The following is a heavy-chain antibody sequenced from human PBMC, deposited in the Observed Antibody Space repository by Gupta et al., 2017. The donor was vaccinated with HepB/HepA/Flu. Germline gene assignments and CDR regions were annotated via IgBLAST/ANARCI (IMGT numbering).Heavy chain of an antibody. CDR3: ARVSWSGYYPAGLPDY. V-gene: IGHV3-74*01. J-gene: IGHJ4*02. CDR1: GFTFSSHW. Sequence: EVQLVESGGGLVQPGGSLRLSCAASGFTFSSHWMHCVRQAPGKGLVWVSRINSDGSSTSYADSVKGRFTISRDNAKNTLYLQMNSLRAEDTAVYYCARVSWSGYYPAGLPDYWGQGTLVTVSS. D-gene: IGHD3-3*01. CDR2: INSDGSST.